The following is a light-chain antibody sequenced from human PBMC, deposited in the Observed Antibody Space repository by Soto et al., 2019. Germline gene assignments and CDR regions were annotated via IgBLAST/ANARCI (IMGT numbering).Light chain of an antibody. CDR1: NSDVGGYDY. V-gene: IGLV2-14*01. Sequence: QSVLTQPASVSGSPGQSITISCTGTNSDVGGYDYVSWYQHHPGKVPKLMIYEVSNRPSGVSNRFSGSKSGNTASLTISGLQAEDEADYYCSSYRSSTTLYVFGSGTKLTVL. CDR2: EVS. J-gene: IGLJ1*01. CDR3: SSYRSSTTLYV.